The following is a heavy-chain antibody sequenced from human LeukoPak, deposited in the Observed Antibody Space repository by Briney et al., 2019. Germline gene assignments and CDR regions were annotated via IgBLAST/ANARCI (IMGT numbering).Heavy chain of an antibody. CDR2: IIPIFGTA. CDR3: ARAPKEYGPYYYYYGMDV. Sequence: SVKVSCKASGGTFSSYAISWVRQAPGQGLEWMGGIIPIFGTANYAQKFQGRVTITADESTSTAYMELSSLRSEDTAVYYCARAPKEYGPYYYYYGMDVWGQGTTVTVSS. CDR1: GGTFSSYA. D-gene: IGHD2/OR15-2a*01. J-gene: IGHJ6*02. V-gene: IGHV1-69*13.